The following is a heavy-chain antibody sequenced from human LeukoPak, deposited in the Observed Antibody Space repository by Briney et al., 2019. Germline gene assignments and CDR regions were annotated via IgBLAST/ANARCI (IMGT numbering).Heavy chain of an antibody. CDR1: GDSINNYY. CDR3: SRHRGSGSPYFDY. D-gene: IGHD3-10*01. J-gene: IGHJ4*02. V-gene: IGHV4-59*08. CDR2: IYYSGST. Sequence: PSETLSLTCTVSGDSINNYYWSWIRQSPGKGLEWIGYIYYSGSTKYNLSLKSRVTILVDTPKNQFSLKLSSVTPADTATYYCSRHRGSGSPYFDYWGQGTLVTVSS.